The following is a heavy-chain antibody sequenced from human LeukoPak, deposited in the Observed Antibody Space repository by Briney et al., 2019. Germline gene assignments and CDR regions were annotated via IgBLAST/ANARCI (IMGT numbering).Heavy chain of an antibody. CDR1: GGSISSSSYY. D-gene: IGHD3-10*01. V-gene: IGHV4-39*01. CDR3: ARGRYYGSGSPRKNNWFDP. CDR2: IYYSGST. Sequence: KPSETLSLTCTVSGGSISSSSYYWGWIRQPPGKGLEWIGSIYYSGSTYYNPSLKSRVTISVDTSKNQFSLKLSSVTAADTAVYYCARGRYYGSGSPRKNNWFDPWGQGTLVTVSS. J-gene: IGHJ5*02.